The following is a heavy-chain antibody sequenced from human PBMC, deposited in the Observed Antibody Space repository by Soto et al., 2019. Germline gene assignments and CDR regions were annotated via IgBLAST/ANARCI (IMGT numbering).Heavy chain of an antibody. Sequence: QVQLVESGGGVVQPGRSLRLSCAASGFTFSSYGMHWVRQAPGKGLEWVAVISYDGSNNYYADSVKGRFTISRDNSKNTLYLQMNSLRAEDTAVYYCVGFGYGSGSYYIPYNWFDPWGQGTLVTVSS. V-gene: IGHV3-30*03. CDR3: VGFGYGSGSYYIPYNWFDP. D-gene: IGHD3-10*01. CDR1: GFTFSSYG. J-gene: IGHJ5*02. CDR2: ISYDGSNN.